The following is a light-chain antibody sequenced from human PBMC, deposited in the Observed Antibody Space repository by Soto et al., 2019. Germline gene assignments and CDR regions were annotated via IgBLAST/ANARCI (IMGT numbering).Light chain of an antibody. J-gene: IGKJ2*01. CDR1: QTIANY. CDR2: AAS. V-gene: IGKV1-39*01. Sequence: DIQMTQSPSSLSASVGDRVTISCRPSQTIANYLNWYQHKPGNAPKLLIYAASILQTGVPSRFSGSGSGTDFTLTIHSLQPEDFATYFCHQSHSCPYTFGQGTRLEIK. CDR3: HQSHSCPYT.